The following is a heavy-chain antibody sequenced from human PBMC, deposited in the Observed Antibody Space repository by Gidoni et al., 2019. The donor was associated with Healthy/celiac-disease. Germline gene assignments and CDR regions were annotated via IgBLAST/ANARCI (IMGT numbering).Heavy chain of an antibody. J-gene: IGHJ4*02. V-gene: IGHV3-15*01. CDR3: TRTVLGVWFGEFNFDY. Sequence: EVQLVESGGGLVKPGGSLRLSCAASGFTFSNAWMSWVHQAPGKGLEWVGRIKSKTDGGTTDYAAPVKGRFTISRDDSKNTLYLQMNSLKTEDIAVYYCTRTVLGVWFGEFNFDYWGQGTLVTVSS. CDR2: IKSKTDGGTT. CDR1: GFTFSNAW. D-gene: IGHD3-10*01.